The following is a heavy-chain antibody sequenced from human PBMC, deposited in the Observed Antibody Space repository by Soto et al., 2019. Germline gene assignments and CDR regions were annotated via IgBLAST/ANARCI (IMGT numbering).Heavy chain of an antibody. CDR1: GFTFSNYG. CDR3: ARDCSGGSCYGGLDY. J-gene: IGHJ4*02. CDR2: IWYDGSNR. V-gene: IGHV3-33*01. Sequence: GGSLRLSCAASGFTFSNYGIHWVRQAPGKGLEWVAVIWYDGSNRYYADSVKGRFTISRDNSKNTLYLQMNSLRAEDTAVYYCARDCSGGSCYGGLDYWGQGT. D-gene: IGHD2-15*01.